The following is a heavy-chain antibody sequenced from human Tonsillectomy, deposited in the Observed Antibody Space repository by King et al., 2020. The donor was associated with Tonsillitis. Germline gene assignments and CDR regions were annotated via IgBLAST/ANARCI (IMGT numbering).Heavy chain of an antibody. CDR3: ARVSSSWPNFQH. J-gene: IGHJ1*01. Sequence: VQLVESGGGLVQPGGSLRLSCAASGFTFCSYCMSWVRQAPGKGLEWVANIKQDGTEKYYVDSVEGRFTISRENAKNSLYLQMNSLRAGDTAVYYCARVSSSWPNFQHWGQGALVTVSS. CDR1: GFTFCSYC. CDR2: IKQDGTEK. D-gene: IGHD6-13*01. V-gene: IGHV3-7*01.